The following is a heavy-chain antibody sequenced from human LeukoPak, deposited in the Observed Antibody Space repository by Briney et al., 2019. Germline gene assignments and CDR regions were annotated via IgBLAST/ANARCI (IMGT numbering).Heavy chain of an antibody. CDR1: GFTFSSYA. CDR2: ISGSGGST. V-gene: IGHV3-23*01. Sequence: GGSLRLSCAASGFTFSSYAMSWVRQAPGKGLEWVSAISGSGGSTYYADSVKGRFTISRDNSKKTLYMQMNSLRAEDTAVYYCLIVGATTPDYWGQGTLVTVSS. CDR3: LIVGATTPDY. D-gene: IGHD1-26*01. J-gene: IGHJ4*02.